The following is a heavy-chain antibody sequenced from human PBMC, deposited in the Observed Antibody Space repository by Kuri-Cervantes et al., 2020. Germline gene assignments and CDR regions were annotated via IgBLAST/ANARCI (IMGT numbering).Heavy chain of an antibody. J-gene: IGHJ4*02. CDR1: GFTFSSYG. CDR2: ITGSSSTI. Sequence: GGSLRLSCAASGFTFSSYGMHWVRQAPGKGLEWVSYITGSSSTIYYADSVKGRFTISRDNAKNSLYLQMNSLRDEGTAVYYCARGYCGGGSCYLFFDYWGQGTLVTVSS. D-gene: IGHD2-15*01. CDR3: ARGYCGGGSCYLFFDY. V-gene: IGHV3-48*02.